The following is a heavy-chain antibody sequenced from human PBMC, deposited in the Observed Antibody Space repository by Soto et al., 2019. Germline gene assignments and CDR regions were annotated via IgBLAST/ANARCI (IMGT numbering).Heavy chain of an antibody. CDR3: AKVYDFWSGRWPRDYYMDV. D-gene: IGHD3-3*01. CDR2: ISGSGGST. CDR1: GFTFGSYA. V-gene: IGHV3-23*01. Sequence: PGGSLRLSCAASGFTFGSYAMSWVRQAPGKGLEWVSAISGSGGSTYYADSVKGRFTISRDNSKNTLYLQMNSLRAEDTAVYYCAKVYDFWSGRWPRDYYMDVWGKGTTVTVSS. J-gene: IGHJ6*03.